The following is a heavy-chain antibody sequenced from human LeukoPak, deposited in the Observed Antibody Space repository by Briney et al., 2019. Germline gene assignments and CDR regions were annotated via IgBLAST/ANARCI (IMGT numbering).Heavy chain of an antibody. CDR3: ARAWRSRDWFDP. D-gene: IGHD5-24*01. V-gene: IGHV3-30*01. Sequence: GRSLRLSCAASGFTFSSYAMHWVRQAPGKGLECVAVISYDGSNKYYADSVKGRFTISRDNAKNTLYLQMNSLRAEDTAVYYCARAWRSRDWFDPWGQGTLVTVSS. CDR1: GFTFSSYA. J-gene: IGHJ5*02. CDR2: ISYDGSNK.